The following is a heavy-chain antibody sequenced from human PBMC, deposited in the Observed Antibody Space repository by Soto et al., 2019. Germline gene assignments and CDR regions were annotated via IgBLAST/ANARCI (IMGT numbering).Heavy chain of an antibody. CDR1: GGSISSSSYY. CDR2: IYYSGST. V-gene: IGHV4-39*01. CDR3: ARLVMTGTGWFDP. Sequence: SATLALTCPVSGGSISSSSYYWGWIRQPPGKGLEWIGSIYYSGSTYYNPSLKSRVTISVDTSKNQFSLKLSSVTAADTAVYYCARLVMTGTGWFDPWGQGTLVTVSS. D-gene: IGHD1-7*01. J-gene: IGHJ5*02.